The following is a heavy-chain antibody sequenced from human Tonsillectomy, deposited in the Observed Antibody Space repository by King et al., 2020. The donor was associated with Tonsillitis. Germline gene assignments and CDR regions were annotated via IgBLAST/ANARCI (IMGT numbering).Heavy chain of an antibody. Sequence: VQLVESGGGLVQPGGSLRLSCAASGFTFSSYWMHWVRQAPGKGLVWVSRINSDGSSTTYADSVKGRFTISRDNAKNTLYLQMNSLRAEDTAVYYCATARGRFSAFDIWGQGTMVTASS. J-gene: IGHJ3*02. CDR2: INSDGSST. V-gene: IGHV3-74*01. CDR1: GFTFSSYW. D-gene: IGHD1-26*01. CDR3: ATARGRFSAFDI.